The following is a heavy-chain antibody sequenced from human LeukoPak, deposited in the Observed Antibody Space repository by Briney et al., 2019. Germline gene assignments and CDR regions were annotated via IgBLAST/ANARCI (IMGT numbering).Heavy chain of an antibody. V-gene: IGHV4-59*01. D-gene: IGHD1-1*01. J-gene: IGHJ6*02. CDR2: INYSGST. CDR1: GGSITTYY. CDR3: ARAQLNLLVEFGMDV. Sequence: NPSETLSLTCTVSGGSITTYYWTWIGHPPGKGREWIGYINYSGSTNYNPSLKSRVTISVDTSKNQFSLKLSSVTAADTAVYYCARAQLNLLVEFGMDVWGQGTTVTVSS.